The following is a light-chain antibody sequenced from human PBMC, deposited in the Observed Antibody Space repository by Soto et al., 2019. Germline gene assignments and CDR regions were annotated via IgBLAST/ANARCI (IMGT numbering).Light chain of an antibody. Sequence: EIVMTQSPATLSLSPVEVATLSRMASQSISSNLAWYQQKPGQAPRLVIFDASTRATGIPDRFTGRGSGTEFTLTISSLQSEDSAVYFCQQYNDWPPINCGGGTKGDIK. J-gene: IGKJ4*01. V-gene: IGKV3-15*01. CDR2: DAS. CDR3: QQYNDWPPIN. CDR1: QSISSN.